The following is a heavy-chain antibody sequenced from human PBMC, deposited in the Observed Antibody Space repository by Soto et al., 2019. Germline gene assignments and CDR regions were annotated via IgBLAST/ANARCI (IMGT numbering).Heavy chain of an antibody. J-gene: IGHJ4*02. CDR1: GFTFSSYW. V-gene: IGHV3-74*01. D-gene: IGHD3-3*01. Sequence: GGSLRLSCAASGFTFSSYWMHWVRQAPGKGLVWVSRINSDGSSTSYADSVKGRFTISRDNAKNTLYLQMNSLRAEDTAVYYCAREARYDFWSGYSNSPPDYWGQGTLVTVSS. CDR2: INSDGSST. CDR3: AREARYDFWSGYSNSPPDY.